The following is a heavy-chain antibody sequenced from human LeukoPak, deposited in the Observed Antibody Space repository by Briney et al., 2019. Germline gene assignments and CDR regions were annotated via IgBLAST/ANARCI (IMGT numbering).Heavy chain of an antibody. CDR3: ARVRDGYPGYFDF. D-gene: IGHD5-24*01. V-gene: IGHV4-30-4*08. J-gene: IGHJ4*02. CDR2: IYYSGST. Sequence: PSETLSLTCTVSSGPISSGDYYWSWVRRPPGKGLEWIGYIYYSGSTYYDPSLKSRVTISLDTSKNQFSLKLRSVTAADTAVFYCARVRDGYPGYFDFWGQGTLVTVSS. CDR1: SGPISSGDYY.